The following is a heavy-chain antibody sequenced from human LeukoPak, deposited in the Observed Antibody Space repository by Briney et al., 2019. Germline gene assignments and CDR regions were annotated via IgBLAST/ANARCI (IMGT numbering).Heavy chain of an antibody. J-gene: IGHJ5*02. D-gene: IGHD3-9*01. CDR1: GFTFSSYA. V-gene: IGHV3-64*01. CDR3: ARGLGSDILTGFDP. Sequence: GGSLRLSCAASGFTFSSYAMHWVRQAPGKGLEYVSAISSNGGSTYYANSVKGRFTISRDNSKNTLYLQMGSLRAEDMAVYYCARGLGSDILTGFDPWGQGTLVTVSS. CDR2: ISSNGGST.